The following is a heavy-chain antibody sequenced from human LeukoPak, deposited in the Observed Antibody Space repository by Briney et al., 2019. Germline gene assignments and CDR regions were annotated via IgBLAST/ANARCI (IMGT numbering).Heavy chain of an antibody. D-gene: IGHD6-13*01. CDR3: ARGSGQQPSWGYYYYYMDV. Sequence: SETLSLTCAVSGGSFSGYYWSWIRQPPGKGLEWIGEINHSGSTNYNPSLKSRVTISVDTSKNQFSLKLSSVTAADTAVYYCARGSGQQPSWGYYYYYMDVWGKGTTVTVSS. CDR2: INHSGST. J-gene: IGHJ6*03. CDR1: GGSFSGYY. V-gene: IGHV4-34*01.